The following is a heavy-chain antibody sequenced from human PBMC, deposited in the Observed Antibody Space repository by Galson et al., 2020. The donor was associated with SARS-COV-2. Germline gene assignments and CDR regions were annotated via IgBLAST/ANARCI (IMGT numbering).Heavy chain of an antibody. CDR2: IKQDGSEK. J-gene: IGHJ4*02. Sequence: GESLKISCAASGFTFSSYWMSWVRQAPGKGLEWVANIKQDGSEKYYVDSVKGRFTISRDNAKNTVSLQMNTLRAADTAVYYCAKDARTVGGHFDYWGQGALVTVSS. D-gene: IGHD3-16*01. V-gene: IGHV3-7*03. CDR1: GFTFSSYW. CDR3: AKDARTVGGHFDY.